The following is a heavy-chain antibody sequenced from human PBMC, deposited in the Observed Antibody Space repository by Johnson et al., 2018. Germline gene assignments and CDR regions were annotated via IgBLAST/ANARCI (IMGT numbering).Heavy chain of an antibody. V-gene: IGHV3-21*01. J-gene: IGHJ6*02. CDR1: GFTFSSYS. CDR3: ARGAGWNYLYGMDV. Sequence: VELVQCGGGLVEPGGSLRLCCAASGFTFSSYSMNWVRQAPGKGLEWVSSISSSSSYIYYADLVKGRFTISRDQAKNTLYLQMNSLRDEDTAVYYCARGAGWNYLYGMDVWGQGTTVTVSS. CDR2: ISSSSSYI. D-gene: IGHD6-19*01.